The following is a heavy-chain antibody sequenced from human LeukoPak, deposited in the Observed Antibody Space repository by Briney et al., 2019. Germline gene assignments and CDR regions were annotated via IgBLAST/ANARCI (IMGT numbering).Heavy chain of an antibody. CDR3: ARAVAAHNGFDP. J-gene: IGHJ5*02. D-gene: IGHD6-19*01. V-gene: IGHV1-69*05. CDR2: IIPIFGTA. Sequence: ASVKVSCKASGGTFSSYAISWVRQAPGQGLEWMGGIIPIFGTANYAQKFQGRVTITTDEYTSKAYMELSSLRSAYTAVYYCARAVAAHNGFDPWGQGTLVTVSS. CDR1: GGTFSSYA.